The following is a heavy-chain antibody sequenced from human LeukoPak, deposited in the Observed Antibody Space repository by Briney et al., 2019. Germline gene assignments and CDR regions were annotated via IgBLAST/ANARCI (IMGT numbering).Heavy chain of an antibody. CDR3: ARDRVAVAGRGLYYFDY. CDR1: GYTFSGYY. Sequence: GASVKVSCKASGYTFSGYYIFWVRRAPGQGLEWMGWINPNSGGTNYAPEFQGRLTMTRDTSISTTYMELSRLRSDDTAVYYCARDRVAVAGRGLYYFDYWGQGTLVTVSS. J-gene: IGHJ4*02. D-gene: IGHD2-15*01. CDR2: INPNSGGT. V-gene: IGHV1-2*02.